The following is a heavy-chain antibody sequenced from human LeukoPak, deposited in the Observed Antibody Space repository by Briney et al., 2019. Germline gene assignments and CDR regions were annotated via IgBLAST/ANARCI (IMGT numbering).Heavy chain of an antibody. D-gene: IGHD6-25*01. CDR2: IIPMFGTA. J-gene: IGHJ5*02. V-gene: IGHV1-69*05. CDR3: LRRQALRGRHRAFDP. CDR1: GGTFSNYA. Sequence: GASVKVSCKASGGTFSNYAISWVRQAPGQGLEWLRGIIPMFGTAKYAQKFQGRVTITTDESTTTAYMELISLRFEDTAVYYCLRRQALRGRHRAFDPWGQGTLVTVTS.